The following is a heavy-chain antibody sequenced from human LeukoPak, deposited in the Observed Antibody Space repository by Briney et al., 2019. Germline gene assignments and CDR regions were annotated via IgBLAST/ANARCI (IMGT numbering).Heavy chain of an antibody. CDR3: ARDFGLRCSGGTCYSVYYYGMDV. V-gene: IGHV3-7*03. CDR2: IKQGGSEK. J-gene: IGHJ6*04. CDR1: GFSFSNYA. D-gene: IGHD2-15*01. Sequence: GGSLRLYCSASGFSFSNYAMYWVRQAPGKGLEWVANIKQGGSEKYYVDSVKGRFTISRDNAENSLYLQMNSLRAEDTAVYYCARDFGLRCSGGTCYSVYYYGMDVWGKGTTVTVSS.